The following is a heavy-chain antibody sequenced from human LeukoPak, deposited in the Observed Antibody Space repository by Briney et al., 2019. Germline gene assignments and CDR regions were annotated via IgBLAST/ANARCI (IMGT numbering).Heavy chain of an antibody. D-gene: IGHD2-2*01. CDR2: ISGSGGST. CDR1: GFTFSSYA. V-gene: IGHV3-23*01. J-gene: IGHJ6*03. Sequence: GGSLRLSCAASGFTFSSYAMSWVRQAPGKGLEWVSAISGSGGSTYYADSVKGRFTISRDNSKNTLYLQMNSLRAEDTVVYYCAKSPAAHAYYYYYYMDVWGKGTTATVSS. CDR3: AKSPAAHAYYYYYYMDV.